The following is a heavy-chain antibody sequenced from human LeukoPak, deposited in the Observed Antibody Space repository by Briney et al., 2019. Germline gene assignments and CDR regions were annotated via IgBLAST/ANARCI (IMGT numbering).Heavy chain of an antibody. CDR2: INHSGST. D-gene: IGHD6-6*01. CDR3: ARGRFRAAPFDY. V-gene: IGHV4-34*01. CDR1: GGSFSGYY. Sequence: ASETLSLTCAVYGGSFSGYYWSWIRQPPGKGLEWIGEINHSGSTNYNPSLKSRVTISVDTSKNQFSLKLSSVTAADTAVYYCARGRFRAAPFDYWGQGTLVTVSS. J-gene: IGHJ4*02.